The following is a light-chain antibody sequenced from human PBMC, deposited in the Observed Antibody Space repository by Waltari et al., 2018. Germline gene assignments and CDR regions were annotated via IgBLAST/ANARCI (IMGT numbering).Light chain of an antibody. CDR1: QSVSSY. V-gene: IGKV3-11*01. CDR3: QQRSNWPPT. Sequence: EIVLTQSPATLSLSPGERATLSCRASQSVSSYLAWHQQKPGQAPRLLIYDASNRATGIPARFSGSGSGTDFSLTISSLEPEDFAVYYCQQRSNWPPTFGQGIKVEIK. J-gene: IGKJ1*01. CDR2: DAS.